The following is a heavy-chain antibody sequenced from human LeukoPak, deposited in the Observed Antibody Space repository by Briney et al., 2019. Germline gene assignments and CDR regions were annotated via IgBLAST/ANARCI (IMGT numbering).Heavy chain of an antibody. D-gene: IGHD6-6*01. V-gene: IGHV1-18*01. CDR1: GYSLSNSA. Sequence: ASAKVSCKPSGYSLSNSAISCVRPAPEEGRGWMGWISAYIGNTNYAPTLRGTVTMTTDTTTSAAYMELRSVRSDDTAVYYCARAWGEDIAARPYYFDYWGEGSLVTVSS. CDR3: ARAWGEDIAARPYYFDY. J-gene: IGHJ4*02. CDR2: ISAYIGNT.